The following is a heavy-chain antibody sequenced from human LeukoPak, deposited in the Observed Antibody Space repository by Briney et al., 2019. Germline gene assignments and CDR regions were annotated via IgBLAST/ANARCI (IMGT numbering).Heavy chain of an antibody. CDR1: GYTFTSYA. J-gene: IGHJ4*02. CDR3: ARDPRRDYFDY. V-gene: IGHV1-46*01. Sequence: VASVKVSCKASGYTFTSYAMHWVRQAPGQGLEWMGIINPSGGSTSYAQKFQGRVTMTRDTSTSTVYMELSSLRSEDTAVYYCARDPRRDYFDYWGQGTLVTVSS. CDR2: INPSGGST.